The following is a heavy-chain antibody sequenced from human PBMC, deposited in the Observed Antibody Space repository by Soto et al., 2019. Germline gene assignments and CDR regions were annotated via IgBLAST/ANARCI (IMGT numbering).Heavy chain of an antibody. CDR1: GYSFTSYW. Sequence: GESLKISCKGSGYSFTSYWISWVRQMPGKGLEWMGRIDPSDSYTNYSPSFQGHVTISADKSISTAYLQWSSLKASDTAMYYCARRPIPNMVRGAPIGNYYYYGMDVWGQGTTVTVSS. D-gene: IGHD3-10*01. V-gene: IGHV5-10-1*01. J-gene: IGHJ6*02. CDR3: ARRPIPNMVRGAPIGNYYYYGMDV. CDR2: IDPSDSYT.